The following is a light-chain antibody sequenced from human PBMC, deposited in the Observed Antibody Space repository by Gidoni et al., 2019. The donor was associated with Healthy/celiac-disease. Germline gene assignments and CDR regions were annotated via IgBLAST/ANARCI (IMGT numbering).Light chain of an antibody. CDR1: QSISSY. V-gene: IGKV1-39*01. CDR3: QQSYSTFRS. Sequence: DIQMTQSPSSLSASVGDRVTITCRASQSISSYLNWYQQKPGKAPKLLIYAASSLQSGVPSRFSGSGSGTDFTLTISSLQPEDFATYYCQQSYSTFRSFXQXTKLEIK. J-gene: IGKJ2*04. CDR2: AAS.